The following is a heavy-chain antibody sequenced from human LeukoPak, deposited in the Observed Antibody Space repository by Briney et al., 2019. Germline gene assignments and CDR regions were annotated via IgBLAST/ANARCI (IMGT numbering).Heavy chain of an antibody. J-gene: IGHJ3*02. D-gene: IGHD5-24*01. V-gene: IGHV4-59*08. Sequence: SETLSLTCTVSGGSISTYYWSWIRQPPGKGLEWIGYIYYRGNTNYNLSLQSRVSISVDTSKNQFSLKLTSVAAAYPAVYYCARLAIDAYNYDACDIWGQGTMVTVSS. CDR2: IYYRGNT. CDR1: GGSISTYY. CDR3: ARLAIDAYNYDACDI.